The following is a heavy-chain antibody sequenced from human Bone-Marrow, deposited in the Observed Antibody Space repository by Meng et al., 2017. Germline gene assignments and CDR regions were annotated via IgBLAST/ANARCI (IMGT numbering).Heavy chain of an antibody. CDR1: GGIFSNYV. J-gene: IGHJ4*02. CDR3: ARKAGNCISTTCYSLDY. D-gene: IGHD2-2*01. V-gene: IGHV1-69*05. Sequence: SVKVSCKALGGIFSNYVIGWVRQAPGQGLEWMGGINAVFGTTNYAQKFQGRVTITTDGSTSTVYMELTRLTSEDTAVYFCARKAGNCISTTCYSLDYWGQGTLVTVSS. CDR2: INAVFGTT.